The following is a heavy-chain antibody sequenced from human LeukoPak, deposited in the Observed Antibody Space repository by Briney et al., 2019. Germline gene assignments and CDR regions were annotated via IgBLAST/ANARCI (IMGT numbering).Heavy chain of an antibody. CDR3: ARHSIGGGWFDP. Sequence: SETLSLTCAVYGGSFSGYYWSWIRQPPGKGLEWIGYIYYSGSTNYNPSLKSRVTISVDTSKNQFSLKLSSVTAADTAVYYCARHSIGGGWFDPWGQGTLVTVSS. J-gene: IGHJ5*02. V-gene: IGHV4-59*08. D-gene: IGHD3-10*01. CDR1: GGSFSGYY. CDR2: IYYSGST.